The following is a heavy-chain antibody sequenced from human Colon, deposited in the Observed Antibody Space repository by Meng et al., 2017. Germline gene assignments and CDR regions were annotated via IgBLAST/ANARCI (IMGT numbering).Heavy chain of an antibody. CDR1: GFTFSFYW. Sequence: EGQLVESGGGLVQPGGSLRLSCGASGFTFSFYWMHWVRRVPGKGLVWVSRINPDGSSTNYADSVKGRFTISRDNAKNTLSLQMNSLRAEDTAVYYCVRIAAPGAVDYWGQGTLVTVSS. CDR3: VRIAAPGAVDY. D-gene: IGHD6-13*01. V-gene: IGHV3-74*01. CDR2: INPDGSST. J-gene: IGHJ4*02.